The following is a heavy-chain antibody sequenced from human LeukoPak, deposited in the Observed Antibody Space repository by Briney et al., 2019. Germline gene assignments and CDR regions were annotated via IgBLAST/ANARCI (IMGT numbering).Heavy chain of an antibody. CDR2: INQSGST. D-gene: IGHD2-15*01. CDR3: ARDIVVVVAATLYYYYGMDV. Sequence: ETLSLTCAVYGGSFSGYYWSWIRQPPGKGLEWIGEINQSGSTNYNPSLKSRVTISVDTSKNQFSLKLSSATAADTAVYYCARDIVVVVAATLYYYYGMDVWGKGTTVTVSS. J-gene: IGHJ6*04. V-gene: IGHV4-34*01. CDR1: GGSFSGYY.